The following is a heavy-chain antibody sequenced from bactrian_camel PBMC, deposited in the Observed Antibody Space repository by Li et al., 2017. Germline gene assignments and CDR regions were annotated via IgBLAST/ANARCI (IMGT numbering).Heavy chain of an antibody. J-gene: IGHJ4*01. V-gene: IGHV3S9*01. CDR2: FYRGDRT. CDR1: SDFTYSAYC. Sequence: HVQLVESGGGSVQAGGSLRLSCAASSDFTYSAYCMGWFRQVPGKEREEVAIFYRGDRTHYAESVTGRFTISRDNAKNTVYLQMNSLKPEDTAMYYCAVRKGTGGVYFDRVDVHFWGQGTQVTVS. CDR3: AVRKGTGGVYFDRVDVHF. D-gene: IGHD7*01.